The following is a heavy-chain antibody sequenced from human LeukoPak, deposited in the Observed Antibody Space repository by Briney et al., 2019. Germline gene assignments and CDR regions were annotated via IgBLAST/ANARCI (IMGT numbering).Heavy chain of an antibody. J-gene: IGHJ5*02. Sequence: KASETLSLTCTVFGGSISSSSYYWGWIRQPPGKGLEWIGSIYYSGSTYYNPSLKSRVTISVDTSKNQFSLKLSSVTAADTAVYYCARRLLWFGELRELWFDPWGQGTLVTVSS. D-gene: IGHD3-10*01. CDR2: IYYSGST. CDR1: GGSISSSSYY. CDR3: ARRLLWFGELRELWFDP. V-gene: IGHV4-39*01.